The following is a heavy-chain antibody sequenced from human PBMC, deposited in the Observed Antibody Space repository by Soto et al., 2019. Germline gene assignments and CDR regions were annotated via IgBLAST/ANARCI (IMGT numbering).Heavy chain of an antibody. V-gene: IGHV1-18*04. J-gene: IGHJ6*02. CDR1: GYTFTSYG. D-gene: IGHD3-3*01. CDR3: ARDRPVGTIFGVVIRSYYYYYGMDV. Sequence: VASVKVSCKASGYTFTSYGISWVRQAPGQGLEWMGWISAYNGNTNYAQKLQGRVTMTTDTSTSTAYMELRSLRSDDTAVYYCARDRPVGTIFGVVIRSYYYYYGMDVWGQGTTVTVSS. CDR2: ISAYNGNT.